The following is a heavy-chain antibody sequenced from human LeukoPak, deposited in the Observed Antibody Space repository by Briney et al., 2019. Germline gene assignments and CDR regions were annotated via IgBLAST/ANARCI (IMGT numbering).Heavy chain of an antibody. CDR1: GFTFSSYW. D-gene: IGHD6-6*01. CDR2: ISTDGSST. V-gene: IGHV3-74*01. Sequence: PGGSLRLSCAGSGFTFSSYWMHWVRQAPGKGLVWVSRISTDGSSTDSADSVKGRLTISRDNAKNTLYLQMNSLRAEDTAVYYCVREYSSSSGRAFDIWGQGTMVTVSP. J-gene: IGHJ3*02. CDR3: VREYSSSSGRAFDI.